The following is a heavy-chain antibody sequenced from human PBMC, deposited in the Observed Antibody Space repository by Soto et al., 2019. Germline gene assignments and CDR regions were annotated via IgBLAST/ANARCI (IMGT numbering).Heavy chain of an antibody. Sequence: PSETLSLTCAVSGYSISSGYYWGWIRQPPGKGLVWIGSIYHSGSTYYNPSLKSRVTISVDTSKNQFSLKLSSVTAADTAVYYCARAPELGFGVVIPLSQLYFDYWGQGTMVTVYS. J-gene: IGHJ4*02. V-gene: IGHV4-38-2*01. CDR1: GYSISSGYY. CDR3: ARAPELGFGVVIPLSQLYFDY. CDR2: IYHSGST. D-gene: IGHD3-3*01.